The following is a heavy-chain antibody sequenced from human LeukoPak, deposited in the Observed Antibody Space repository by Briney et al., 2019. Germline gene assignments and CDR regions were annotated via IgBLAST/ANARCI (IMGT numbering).Heavy chain of an antibody. V-gene: IGHV3-74*01. CDR3: AKRVVVGATSPYSDFQH. CDR1: GFDFSSNW. J-gene: IGHJ1*01. Sequence: GGSLRLSCAASGFDFSSNWMHWVRHAPGQGLVWVSRIKGDGISTNYADSVKGRFTISRDIAKNTLFLQMDSLRGEDTAVYYCAKRVVVGATSPYSDFQHWGQGTLVTVSS. D-gene: IGHD1-26*01. CDR2: IKGDGIST.